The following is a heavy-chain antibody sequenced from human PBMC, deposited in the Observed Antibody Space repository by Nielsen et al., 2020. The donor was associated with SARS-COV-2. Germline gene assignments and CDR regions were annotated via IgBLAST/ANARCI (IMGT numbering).Heavy chain of an antibody. V-gene: IGHV4-59*01. Sequence: ESLKISCSVSGGSISSYYWSWIRQPPGKGLEWIGYIYYSGSTNYNPSLKSRVTISVDTSKNQFSLKLSPVTAADTAVYYCARELAVAGIDYFDYWGQGTLVTVSS. CDR3: ARELAVAGIDYFDY. CDR1: GGSISSYY. D-gene: IGHD6-19*01. J-gene: IGHJ4*02. CDR2: IYYSGST.